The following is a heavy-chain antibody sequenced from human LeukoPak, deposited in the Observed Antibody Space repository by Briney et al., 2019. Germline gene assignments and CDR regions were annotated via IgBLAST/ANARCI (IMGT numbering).Heavy chain of an antibody. CDR3: ARLDASSAHFSGSFPDY. D-gene: IGHD3-10*01. CDR2: VDYSGRT. J-gene: IGHJ4*02. V-gene: IGHV4-39*01. CDR1: GGSITNSDYF. Sequence: SETLSLTCTVSGGSITNSDYFWGLIRQPPGKGLEWIGNVDYSGRTHYNPSLMSRVTIYAGNSKNQFSLKLRSVTAADTAVYYCARLDASSAHFSGSFPDYWGQGTLVTVSS.